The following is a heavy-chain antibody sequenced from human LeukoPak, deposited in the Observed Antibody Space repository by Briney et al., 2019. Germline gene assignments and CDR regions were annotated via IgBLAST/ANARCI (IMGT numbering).Heavy chain of an antibody. D-gene: IGHD6-19*01. Sequence: GSSLSLSCAASGFTFSTYAMHWVRQAPGKGLEWVAAISRDGSNKYYADSVKGRFIISRDNSKNTLYLQMNSLRVGDTAVYYCARGGGERWLGKTFDCWGQGTLATVSS. J-gene: IGHJ4*02. CDR3: ARGGGERWLGKTFDC. CDR2: ISRDGSNK. V-gene: IGHV3-30*04. CDR1: GFTFSTYA.